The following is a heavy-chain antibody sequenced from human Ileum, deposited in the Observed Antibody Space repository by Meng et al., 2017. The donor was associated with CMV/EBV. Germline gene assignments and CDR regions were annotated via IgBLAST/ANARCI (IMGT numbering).Heavy chain of an antibody. CDR1: GGSFSNYY. CDR2: IHPSGST. J-gene: IGHJ5*02. CDR3: SRGADAYKSGRS. D-gene: IGHD5-24*01. V-gene: IGHV4-34*01. Sequence: QVHLNQGVAGLVKPTDTLSLTCRVYGGSFSNYYWRWNRQSPGKGLEWIGEIHPSGSTYYNPSLNSRVTMSVDTSKNQFSLNLRSLAAADTAVYYCSRGADAYKSGRSWGQGTLVTVSS.